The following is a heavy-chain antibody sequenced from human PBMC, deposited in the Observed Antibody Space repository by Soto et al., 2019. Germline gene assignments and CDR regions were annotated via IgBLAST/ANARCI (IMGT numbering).Heavy chain of an antibody. CDR1: GFTVSSNY. J-gene: IGHJ6*02. V-gene: IGHV3-53*01. CDR2: IYSGGST. Sequence: GGSLRLSCAASGFTVSSNYMSWVRQAPGKGLEWVSVIYSGGSTYYADSVKGRFTISRDNSKNTLYLQMNSLRAEDTAVYYCARDWSPWDYYYYGMDVWGQGTTVTVS. CDR3: ARDWSPWDYYYYGMDV. D-gene: IGHD3-3*01.